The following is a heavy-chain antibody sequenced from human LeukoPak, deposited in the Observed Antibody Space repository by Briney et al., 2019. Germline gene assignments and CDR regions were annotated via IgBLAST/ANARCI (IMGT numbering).Heavy chain of an antibody. Sequence: GGSLGLSCAASGFTFSTYSMNWVRQAPGKGLELVSSISSGSTYIYYADSVKGRFTISRDNAKNSLYLQMDSLRAEDTAVYYCASAGHYYDSTGYSFDYWGQGTLVTVSS. CDR3: ASAGHYYDSTGYSFDY. CDR2: ISSGSTYI. CDR1: GFTFSTYS. V-gene: IGHV3-21*01. D-gene: IGHD3-22*01. J-gene: IGHJ4*02.